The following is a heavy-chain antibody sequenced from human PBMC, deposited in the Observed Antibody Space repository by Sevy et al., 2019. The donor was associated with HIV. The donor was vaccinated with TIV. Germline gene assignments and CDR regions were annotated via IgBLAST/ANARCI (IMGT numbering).Heavy chain of an antibody. CDR2: ISGSGGST. CDR1: GFTFSNLA. CDR3: TVGVIAAARGYFDY. Sequence: GGSLRLSCAASGFTFSNLAMSWVRQAPGKGLEWVSAISGSGGSTYYADSVKGRLTISRDNSKNKLYLQMHSLRAEDTAVYFCTVGVIAAARGYFDYWGRGTLVTVSS. D-gene: IGHD6-13*01. V-gene: IGHV3-23*01. J-gene: IGHJ4*02.